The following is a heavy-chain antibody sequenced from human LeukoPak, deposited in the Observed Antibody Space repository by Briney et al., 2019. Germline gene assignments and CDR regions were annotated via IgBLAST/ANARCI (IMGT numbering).Heavy chain of an antibody. D-gene: IGHD3-22*01. CDR1: GGIFGNYA. CDR3: ARDVVVVSFDY. V-gene: IGHV1-69*13. J-gene: IGHJ4*02. Sequence: ASVKVSCKASGGIFGNYAINWVRQAPGQGLQWMGEIIPIFATANFAQTFQGRVTITADESTSTAYMELSSLRSEDTAMYYCARDVVVVSFDYWGQGTLVTVSS. CDR2: IIPIFATA.